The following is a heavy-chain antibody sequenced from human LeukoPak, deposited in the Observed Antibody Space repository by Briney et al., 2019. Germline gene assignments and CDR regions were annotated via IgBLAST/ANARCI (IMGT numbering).Heavy chain of an antibody. D-gene: IGHD3-10*01. J-gene: IGHJ4*02. Sequence: ASVKVSCKASGYTFTSYDINWVRQATGQGLEWMGWMNPNSGDTGYAQKFQGRVTMTRNTSISTAYMELSSLRSEDTAVYYCARGVSYGSGSYYAYWGQGTLVTVSS. CDR1: GYTFTSYD. CDR3: ARGVSYGSGSYYAY. CDR2: MNPNSGDT. V-gene: IGHV1-8*01.